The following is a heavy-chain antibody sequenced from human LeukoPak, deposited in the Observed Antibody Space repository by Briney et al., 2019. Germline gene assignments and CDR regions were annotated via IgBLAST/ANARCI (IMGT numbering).Heavy chain of an antibody. Sequence: SQTLSLTCTVSGGSISSGDYYWSWIRQPPGKGLEWIGYIYYRGSTYYNPSLKSRVTISVDTSKNQFSLKLSSVTAADTAVYYCARDTPDSGRDYWGQGTLVTVSS. CDR2: IYYRGST. D-gene: IGHD3-10*01. CDR1: GGSISSGDYY. J-gene: IGHJ4*02. CDR3: ARDTPDSGRDY. V-gene: IGHV4-30-4*01.